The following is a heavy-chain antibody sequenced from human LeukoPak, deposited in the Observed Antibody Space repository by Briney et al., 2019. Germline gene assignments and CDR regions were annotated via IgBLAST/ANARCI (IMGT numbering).Heavy chain of an antibody. CDR3: AKATYYYDSSGPIHN. CDR2: ISWDGGST. Sequence: PGGSLRLSCAASGFTFDDYTMHWVRQAPGKGLEWVSLISWDGGSTYYADSVKGRFTISRDNSKNSLYLQMNSLRTEDTALYYCAKATYYYDSSGPIHNWGQGTLVTVSS. J-gene: IGHJ4*02. D-gene: IGHD3-22*01. V-gene: IGHV3-43*01. CDR1: GFTFDDYT.